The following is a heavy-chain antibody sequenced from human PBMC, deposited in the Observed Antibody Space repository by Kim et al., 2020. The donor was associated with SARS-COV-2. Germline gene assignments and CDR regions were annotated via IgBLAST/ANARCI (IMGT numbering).Heavy chain of an antibody. CDR1: GFTFRKYA. CDR3: AKVTGYYYGSGIIKVLDYYDMDV. Sequence: GGSLRLSCAASGFTFRKYAMSWVRQAPGKGLEWVSGISGSGGSTNYADSVKGRFTISRDNSRNTLNLQMDSLRAEDTAVYFCAKVTGYYYGSGIIKVLDYYDMDVWGQGTTVTVSS. J-gene: IGHJ6*02. V-gene: IGHV3-23*01. D-gene: IGHD3-10*01. CDR2: ISGSGGST.